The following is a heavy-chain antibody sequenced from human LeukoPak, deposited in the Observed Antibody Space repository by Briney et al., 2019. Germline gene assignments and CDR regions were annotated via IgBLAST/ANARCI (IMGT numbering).Heavy chain of an antibody. J-gene: IGHJ4*02. D-gene: IGHD6-19*01. CDR1: GFTFSSYS. CDR3: ARDGGSGWSFGLAR. CDR2: ISSSSSYI. Sequence: PGGSLRLSCAASGFTFSSYSMNWVRQAPGEGLEWVSSISSSSSYIYYADSVKGRFTISRDNAKNSLYLQMNSLRAEDTAVYYCARDGGSGWSFGLARWGQGTLVTVSS. V-gene: IGHV3-21*01.